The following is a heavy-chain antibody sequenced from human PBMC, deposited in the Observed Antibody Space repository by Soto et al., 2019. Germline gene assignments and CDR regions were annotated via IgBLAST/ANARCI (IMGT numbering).Heavy chain of an antibody. J-gene: IGHJ4*02. CDR3: ARHDYYDSSGYTLDY. CDR1: GYSFAGYW. Sequence: PGESLKISCKGSGYSFAGYWITWVRQKPGKGLEWMGRIDPSDSQTYYSPSFRGHVTISADKSISTAYLQWSSLKASDTAMYYCARHDYYDSSGYTLDYWGQGTLVTVSS. D-gene: IGHD3-22*01. CDR2: IDPSDSQT. V-gene: IGHV5-10-1*01.